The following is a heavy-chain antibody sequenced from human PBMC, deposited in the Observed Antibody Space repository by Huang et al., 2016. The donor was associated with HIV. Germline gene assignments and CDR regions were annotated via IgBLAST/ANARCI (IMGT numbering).Heavy chain of an antibody. D-gene: IGHD3-10*01. CDR2: LFSGGAT. J-gene: IGHJ4*02. V-gene: IGHV3-53*01. CDR1: GFSVSDNY. Sequence: EVQLVESGGGLIQPGGSLRLSCAASGFSVSDNYMTWVRQAPGNGLEWVSDLFSGGATYYADSVKGRFTISRDKSKNTLFLQMNSLRAEDTAVYYCARGEWFGELTLDYWGQGTLVTVSS. CDR3: ARGEWFGELTLDY.